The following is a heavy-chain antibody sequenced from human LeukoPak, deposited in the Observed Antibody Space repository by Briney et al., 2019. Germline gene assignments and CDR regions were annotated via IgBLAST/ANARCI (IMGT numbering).Heavy chain of an antibody. D-gene: IGHD2-15*01. CDR3: ARGLAAT. J-gene: IGHJ4*02. CDR1: GGSISSYY. Sequence: SETLSLTCTVSGGSISSYYWSWIRQPPGKGLEWIGEINHSGSTNYNPSLKSRVTISVDTSKNQFSLKLSSVTAADTAVYYCARGLAATWGQGTLVTVSS. CDR2: INHSGST. V-gene: IGHV4-34*01.